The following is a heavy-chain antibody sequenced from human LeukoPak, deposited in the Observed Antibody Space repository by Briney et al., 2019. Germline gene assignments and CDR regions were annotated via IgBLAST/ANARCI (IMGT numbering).Heavy chain of an antibody. V-gene: IGHV3-23*01. D-gene: IGHD6-19*01. CDR3: AKGSRIAVAGYFDY. CDR1: GFTFSSYW. Sequence: GGSLRLSCAAAGFTFSSYWMGWVRQAPGKGLEWVSAISGSGGSTYYADSVKGRFTISRDNSKNTLYLQMNSLRAEDTAVYYCAKGSRIAVAGYFDYWGQGTLVTVSS. CDR2: ISGSGGST. J-gene: IGHJ4*02.